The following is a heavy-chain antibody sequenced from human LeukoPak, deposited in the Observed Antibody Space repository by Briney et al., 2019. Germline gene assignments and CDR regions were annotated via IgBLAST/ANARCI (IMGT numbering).Heavy chain of an antibody. CDR3: ARDRRAVPDAFDI. Sequence: HRASVKVSCKASGYTFTSYGISWVRQAPGQGLEWMGWISAYNGNTNYAQKLQGRVTMTTDTSTSTAYMELRSLRSDDTAVYYCARDRRAVPDAFDIWGQGTMVTVSS. J-gene: IGHJ3*02. V-gene: IGHV1-18*01. CDR2: ISAYNGNT. CDR1: GYTFTSYG. D-gene: IGHD2-2*01.